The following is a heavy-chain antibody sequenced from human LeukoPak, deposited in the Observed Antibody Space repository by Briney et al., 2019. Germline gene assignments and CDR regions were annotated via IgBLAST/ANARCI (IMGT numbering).Heavy chain of an antibody. Sequence: ASVKVSCKASGYTFTGYYMHWVRQAPGQGLEWMGWINPNSGGTNYAQKFQGRVTMTRDTSISTAYMELSRLRSDDTAVYYCARAGSTTTVVTGYFDYWGQGTLVTVPS. D-gene: IGHD4-23*01. CDR3: ARAGSTTTVVTGYFDY. V-gene: IGHV1-2*02. CDR1: GYTFTGYY. J-gene: IGHJ4*02. CDR2: INPNSGGT.